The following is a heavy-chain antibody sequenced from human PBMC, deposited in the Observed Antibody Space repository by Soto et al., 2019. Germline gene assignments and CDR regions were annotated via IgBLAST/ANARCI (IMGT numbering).Heavy chain of an antibody. CDR1: GFTFSNAW. D-gene: IGHD3-22*01. J-gene: IGHJ4*01. CDR3: TTSPRFVGSGYHFPTRDY. V-gene: IGHV3-15*07. CDR2: IKSKADGETT. Sequence: EVQLVESGGGLMKPGGSLRLSCAASGFTFSNAWMNWVRQAPGKELEWDGRIKSKADGETTDYAAPVKGRFSISRDDTESTLYLQMISLRSEDTAVYYCTTSPRFVGSGYHFPTRDYWGHGTLVTVSS.